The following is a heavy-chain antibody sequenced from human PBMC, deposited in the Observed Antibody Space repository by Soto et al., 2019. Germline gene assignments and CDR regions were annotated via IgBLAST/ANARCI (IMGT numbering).Heavy chain of an antibody. Sequence: QVQLVQSGAEVKKPGASLKVSCKASGYTFTTYGLTWVRQAPGQGLEWMGWINGYNGKTKCAQNFQGRLTMTTDTSTTTAYMELRSLRSDDTAVYFCARAHIVVVTDFDLWGQGTLVTVSS. CDR3: ARAHIVVVTDFDL. J-gene: IGHJ4*02. CDR1: GYTFTTYG. D-gene: IGHD2-21*02. CDR2: INGYNGKT. V-gene: IGHV1-18*01.